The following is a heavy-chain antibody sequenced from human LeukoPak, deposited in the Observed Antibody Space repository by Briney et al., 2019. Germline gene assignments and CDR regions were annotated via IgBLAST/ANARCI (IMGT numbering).Heavy chain of an antibody. CDR3: ARVSTRIAVAGTGY. CDR1: GYTFTGYY. V-gene: IGHV1-2*02. CDR2: INPNSGGT. Sequence: GASVKVSCKASGYTFTGYYMHWVRQAPGQGLEWMGWINPNSGGTNYAQKFQGRVTMTRDTSISTVYMELSRLRSDDTAVYYCARVSTRIAVAGTGYWGQGTLVTVSS. D-gene: IGHD6-19*01. J-gene: IGHJ4*02.